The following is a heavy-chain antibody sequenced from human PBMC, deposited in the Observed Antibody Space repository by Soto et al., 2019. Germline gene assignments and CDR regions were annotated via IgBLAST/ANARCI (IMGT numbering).Heavy chain of an antibody. CDR3: ARAGQYYDSSGYVN. CDR1: GYSFATSG. D-gene: IGHD3-22*01. J-gene: IGHJ4*02. V-gene: IGHV1-18*01. Sequence: QVKLVQSGTEVKKPGASLKVSCKASGYSFATSGISWVRQAPGPGLEWMGWISVYNGNTNYDQKLHDRVTMTTDTSTTTAYMELRSLRSDDTAVYYCARAGQYYDSSGYVNWGQGTLVTVSS. CDR2: ISVYNGNT.